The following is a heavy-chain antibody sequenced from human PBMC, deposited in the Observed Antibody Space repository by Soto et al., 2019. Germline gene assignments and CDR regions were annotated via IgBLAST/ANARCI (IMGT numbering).Heavy chain of an antibody. CDR3: TRETVAGITGLDY. V-gene: IGHV3-23*01. CDR1: GFNVGAFA. CDR2: ISVSDAFI. J-gene: IGHJ4*02. D-gene: IGHD1-20*01. Sequence: XGSLRLSCAAAGFNVGAFAVNWVRQAPGKGLEWVSGISVSDAFIYYADSVRGRFSISRDASENILYLQMNSLRVDDTALYYCTRETVAGITGLDYWGPGTLVTVSS.